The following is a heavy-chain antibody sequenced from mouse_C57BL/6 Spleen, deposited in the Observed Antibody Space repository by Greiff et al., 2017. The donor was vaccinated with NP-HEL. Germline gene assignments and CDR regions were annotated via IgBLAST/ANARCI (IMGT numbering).Heavy chain of an antibody. V-gene: IGHV1-81*01. CDR1: GYTFTSYG. D-gene: IGHD1-1*01. J-gene: IGHJ3*01. Sequence: QVQLKQSGAELARPGASVKLSCKASGYTFTSYGISWVKQRTGQGLEWIGEIYPRSGNTYYNEKFKGKATLTADKSSSTAYMELRSLTSEDSAVYFCASNYGSSWGSWFAYWGQGTLVTVSA. CDR3: ASNYGSSWGSWFAY. CDR2: IYPRSGNT.